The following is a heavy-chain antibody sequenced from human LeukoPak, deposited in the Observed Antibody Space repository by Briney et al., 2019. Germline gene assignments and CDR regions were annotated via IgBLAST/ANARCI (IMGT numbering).Heavy chain of an antibody. Sequence: PSETLSLTCTVSGGSIRSDGYYWGWIRQHPEKGLEWIGHIYSSGSTYYNPSLKSRVTISVDPSKNQFSLNLTAVTAADTAVYYCARKSRGYDFPRFDPWGQGILGTVSS. CDR2: IYSSGST. J-gene: IGHJ5*02. D-gene: IGHD5-12*01. CDR1: GGSIRSDGYY. CDR3: ARKSRGYDFPRFDP. V-gene: IGHV4-31*03.